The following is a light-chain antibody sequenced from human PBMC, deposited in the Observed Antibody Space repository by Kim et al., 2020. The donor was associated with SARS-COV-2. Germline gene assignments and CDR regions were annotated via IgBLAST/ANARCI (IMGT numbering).Light chain of an antibody. V-gene: IGLV2-14*03. CDR2: DVN. Sequence: GQSLTISCTGTSSDVGVYNYVYWYQQHTGKAPKVMIYDVNNRPSGVSDRFSGSKSGDTASLTISGLQAEDEADYYCSSYTSTNTLVFGGGTQLTVL. J-gene: IGLJ3*02. CDR3: SSYTSTNTLV. CDR1: SSDVGVYNY.